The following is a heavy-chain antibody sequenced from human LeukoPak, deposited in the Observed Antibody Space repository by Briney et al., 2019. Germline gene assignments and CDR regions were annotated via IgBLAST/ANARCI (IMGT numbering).Heavy chain of an antibody. V-gene: IGHV3-23*01. D-gene: IGHD1-26*01. J-gene: IGHJ4*02. CDR1: GFTFSSYA. CDR3: ARDHGFSRWELATLHYFDY. CDR2: ISGSGGST. Sequence: GSLRLSCAASGFTFSSYAMSWVRQAPGKGPEWVSAISGSGGSTYYADSVKGRFTISRDNSKNTLYLQMNSLRAEDTAVYYCARDHGFSRWELATLHYFDYWGQGTLVTVSS.